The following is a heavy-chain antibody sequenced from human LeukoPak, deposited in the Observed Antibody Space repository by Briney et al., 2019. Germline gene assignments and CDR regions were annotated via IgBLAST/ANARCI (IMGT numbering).Heavy chain of an antibody. CDR2: ISGSGVNT. Sequence: SGGSLRLSCAASGFTFSSYAMSWVRQAPGKGLEWVSVISGSGVNTHDADSVKGRFTTSRDNSKNTLYLQMNSLRAEDTAVYYCAKGTLEYCSGASCYPFDSWGQGTLVTVSS. D-gene: IGHD2-15*01. CDR3: AKGTLEYCSGASCYPFDS. CDR1: GFTFSSYA. V-gene: IGHV3-23*01. J-gene: IGHJ4*02.